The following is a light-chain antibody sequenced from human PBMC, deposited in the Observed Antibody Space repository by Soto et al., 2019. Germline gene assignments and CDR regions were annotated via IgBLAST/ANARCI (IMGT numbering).Light chain of an antibody. CDR1: QGISSA. Sequence: ALQLTQSPSSLSASVGDRVTITCRASQGISSALAWYQQKPGKAPKVLIYDASNLDSGVPSRFSGSGSGTDFTLTISSLQPEDFAIYYCQQYNSYPRTFGQGTKLEI. CDR3: QQYNSYPRT. V-gene: IGKV1-13*02. J-gene: IGKJ2*01. CDR2: DAS.